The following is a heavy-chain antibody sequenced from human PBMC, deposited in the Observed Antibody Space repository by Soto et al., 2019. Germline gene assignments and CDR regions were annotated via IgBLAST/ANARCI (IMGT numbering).Heavy chain of an antibody. J-gene: IGHJ3*01. V-gene: IGHV4-31*03. CDR3: ARARYAGKLIDV. Sequence: PSETLSLTCNVSGGSVSSGGHYWSWVRQSPEKGLEWIGYHYNDGSTFYNPAIQSRAVISVDKTKNHIFPNLRSVTAADTAVYYCARARYAGKLIDVWGQGIMVTLS. CDR2: HYNDGST. CDR1: GGSVSSGGHY. D-gene: IGHD6-13*01.